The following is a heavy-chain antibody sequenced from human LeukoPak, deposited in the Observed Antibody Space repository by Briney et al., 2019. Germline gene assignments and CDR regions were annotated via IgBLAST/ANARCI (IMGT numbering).Heavy chain of an antibody. D-gene: IGHD1-26*01. Sequence: TSGKVSCKASGFTFSTSAVQWVRQARGQRLEWIGWIVVGSGDTKYAQELQGRLTITRDMSTNTAYMGLSSLRSEDTAVYYCAAERYSDSCCWFDPWGQGTLVTVSS. CDR1: GFTFSTSA. V-gene: IGHV1-58*01. CDR3: AAERYSDSCCWFDP. J-gene: IGHJ5*02. CDR2: IVVGSGDT.